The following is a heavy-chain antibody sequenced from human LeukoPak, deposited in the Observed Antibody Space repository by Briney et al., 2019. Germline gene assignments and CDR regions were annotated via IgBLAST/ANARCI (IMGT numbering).Heavy chain of an antibody. CDR3: AKDRGSGWYAAYYYGIDV. J-gene: IGHJ6*02. Sequence: GGSLRLSCAASGFSSSSYGMRWVRQAPGRGRGWVAVMSSDGSNKYYADSVKGRFTNSRDNYQNTLYLQMNSLRAEDPAVYYCAKDRGSGWYAAYYYGIDVWGQGPTVTVPS. D-gene: IGHD6-19*01. CDR2: MSSDGSNK. CDR1: GFSSSSYG. V-gene: IGHV3-30*18.